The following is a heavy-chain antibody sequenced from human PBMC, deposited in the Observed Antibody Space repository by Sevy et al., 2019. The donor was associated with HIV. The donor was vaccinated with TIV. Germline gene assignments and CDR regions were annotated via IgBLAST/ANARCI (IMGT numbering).Heavy chain of an antibody. D-gene: IGHD3-3*01. J-gene: IGHJ4*02. CDR2: IKGKTDGGTT. CDR3: TTKKDFWSGYFYFDY. CDR1: GFTFTKAW. V-gene: IGHV3-15*05. Sequence: GGSLRLSCAASGFTFTKAWMNWVRQAPGKGLEWVGRIKGKTDGGTTDYAAPVKGRFTISRDDSKNTVYLQMNSLKTDDTAVYYCTTKKDFWSGYFYFDYWGQRTLVTVSS.